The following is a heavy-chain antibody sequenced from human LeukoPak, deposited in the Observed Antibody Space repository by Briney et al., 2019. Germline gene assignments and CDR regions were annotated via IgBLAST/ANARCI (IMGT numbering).Heavy chain of an antibody. V-gene: IGHV3-21*01. Sequence: PGGSLRLSCAASGFTFSSYSMNWVRQAPGKGLEWVSFIRSSSSDIYYADSVEGRFTISRDNAKNSLYLQMDSLRAEDTAVYYCARVRSGSLDYWGQGTLVTVS. CDR3: ARVRSGSLDY. D-gene: IGHD1-26*01. CDR1: GFTFSSYS. CDR2: IRSSSSDI. J-gene: IGHJ4*02.